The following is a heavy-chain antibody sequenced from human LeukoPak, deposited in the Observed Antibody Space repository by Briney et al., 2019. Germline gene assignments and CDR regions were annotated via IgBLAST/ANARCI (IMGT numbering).Heavy chain of an antibody. CDR3: AKDARRFTQYANGYVQH. CDR2: ISSSSSYI. CDR1: GFTFSSYS. V-gene: IGHV3-21*01. J-gene: IGHJ1*01. D-gene: IGHD2-2*01. Sequence: PGGSLRLSCAASGFTFSSYSMNWVRQAPGKGLEWVSYISSSSSYIYYADSVKGRFTISRDNAKNSLYLQMNSLRAEDTAVYYCAKDARRFTQYANGYVQHWGQGTLVTVAS.